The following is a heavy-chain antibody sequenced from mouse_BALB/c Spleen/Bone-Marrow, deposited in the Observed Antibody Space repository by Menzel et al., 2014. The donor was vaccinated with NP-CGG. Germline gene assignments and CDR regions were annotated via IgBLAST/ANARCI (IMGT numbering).Heavy chain of an antibody. CDR3: ARRTLAMDY. CDR1: DYTFTTYW. CDR2: LDPSTSET. V-gene: IGHV1-52*01. Sequence: QVQLKESGPDLVRPGSSVKMSCKASDYTFTTYWMHWVKQRPGQGLEWIGMLDPSTSETRLNQKFKDKATLIVDKSSNTAYMQLSSLTSEDSAVYYCARRTLAMDYWGQGTSVTVSS. J-gene: IGHJ4*01.